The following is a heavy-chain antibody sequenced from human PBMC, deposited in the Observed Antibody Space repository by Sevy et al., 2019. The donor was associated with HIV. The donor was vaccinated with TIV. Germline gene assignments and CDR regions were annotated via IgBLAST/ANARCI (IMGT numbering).Heavy chain of an antibody. D-gene: IGHD3-10*01. J-gene: IGHJ4*02. Sequence: ASVKVSCKASGGTFSSYAISWVRQAPGQGLEWMGRIIPIFGTANYAQKFQGRVTITADESTSTAYMELSSLRPEDTAVYYCARAGVRGVRARYYYLDYWGQGTLVTVSS. CDR3: ARAGVRGVRARYYYLDY. V-gene: IGHV1-69*13. CDR2: IIPIFGTA. CDR1: GGTFSSYA.